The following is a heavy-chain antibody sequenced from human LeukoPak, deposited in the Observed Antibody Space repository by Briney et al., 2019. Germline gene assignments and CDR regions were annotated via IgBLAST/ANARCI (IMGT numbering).Heavy chain of an antibody. CDR2: IYNDGST. J-gene: IGHJ3*02. Sequence: GGTLRLSCATSGLTVSSSYMTWVRQAPGKGLEWVSIIYNDGSTYYADSRKGRFTISRDNSKNTLYLQVNSLRAEETAMYYCARNILFAFDIWGQGTMVTVSS. CDR1: GLTVSSSY. V-gene: IGHV3-53*01. D-gene: IGHD2/OR15-2a*01. CDR3: ARNILFAFDI.